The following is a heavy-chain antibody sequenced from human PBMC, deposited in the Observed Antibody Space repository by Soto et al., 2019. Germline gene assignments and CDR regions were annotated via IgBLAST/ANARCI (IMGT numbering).Heavy chain of an antibody. Sequence: QVQLQESGPGLVKPSQTLSLTCTVSGDSITTGGYYWSWIRQHPGKGLEWIGYIYYTGNTYYTPSLRSRLLISMDKSKNQFSLKLSSVTAADTAVYYCARADYDSWSASHTGAEIFDFWGQGTMVTVSS. CDR2: IYYTGNT. J-gene: IGHJ3*01. V-gene: IGHV4-31*03. CDR1: GDSITTGGYY. D-gene: IGHD3-3*01. CDR3: ARADYDSWSASHTGAEIFDF.